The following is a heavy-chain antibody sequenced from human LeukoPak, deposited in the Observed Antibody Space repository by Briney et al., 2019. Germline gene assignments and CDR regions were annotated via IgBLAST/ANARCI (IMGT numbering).Heavy chain of an antibody. D-gene: IGHD2/OR15-2a*01. CDR2: LYNIGSI. CDR3: ATNTTGSAFDQ. V-gene: IGHV4-59*08. Sequence: SETLSLTCTVSGASIINTYYWSWIRQLPGKGLEWIGNLYNIGSITYKPSLKSRVTMSVDMSKNQFSLMLTSVTAADTAVYFCATNTTGSAFDQWGQGIQVTVSS. J-gene: IGHJ4*02. CDR1: GASIINTYY.